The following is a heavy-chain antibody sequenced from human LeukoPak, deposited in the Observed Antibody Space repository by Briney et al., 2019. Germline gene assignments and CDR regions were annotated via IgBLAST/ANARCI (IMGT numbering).Heavy chain of an antibody. V-gene: IGHV3-20*04. CDR2: INWNGGGT. D-gene: IGHD3-22*01. J-gene: IGHJ4*02. CDR3: ARDPDSSGYYYDYFDY. CDR1: GFTFDDYG. Sequence: GGSLRLSCAASGFTFDDYGMSWVRQAPGKGLEWVSGINWNGGGTGYADSVKGRFTISRDNAKNSLYLQMNSLRAEDTALYYCARDPDSSGYYYDYFDYWGQGTLVTVSS.